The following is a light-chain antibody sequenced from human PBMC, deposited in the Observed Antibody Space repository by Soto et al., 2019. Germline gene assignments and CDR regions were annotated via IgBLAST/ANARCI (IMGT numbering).Light chain of an antibody. CDR2: AAS. CDR3: QQYGSSPRWT. Sequence: ESVLTHSPGTLSLSPWERATLSFRSSQNVDSNYLAWYQQKPGQAPRIIIFAASGRATGIPDRFSGSGSGTDFTLTISRLEPEDFAVYYCQQYGSSPRWTCGQGTKVDI. V-gene: IGKV3-20*01. CDR1: QNVDSNY. J-gene: IGKJ1*01.